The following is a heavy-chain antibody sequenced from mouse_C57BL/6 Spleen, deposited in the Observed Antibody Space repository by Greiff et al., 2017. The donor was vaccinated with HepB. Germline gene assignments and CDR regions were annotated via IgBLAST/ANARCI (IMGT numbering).Heavy chain of an antibody. V-gene: IGHV5-6*02. Sequence: DVMLVESGGDLVKPGGSLKLSCAASGFTFSSYGMSWVRQTPDKRLEWVATISSGGSYTYYPDSVKGRFTISRDNAKNTLYLQMSSLKSEDTAMYYCARDTTVVDDYFDYWGQGTTLTVSS. CDR3: ARDTTVVDDYFDY. D-gene: IGHD1-1*01. CDR1: GFTFSSYG. J-gene: IGHJ2*01. CDR2: ISSGGSYT.